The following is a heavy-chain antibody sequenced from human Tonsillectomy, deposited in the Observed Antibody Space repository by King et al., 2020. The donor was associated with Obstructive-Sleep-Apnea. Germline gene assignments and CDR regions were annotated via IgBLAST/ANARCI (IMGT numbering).Heavy chain of an antibody. CDR2: IRSKANSYAA. CDR3: TRHPPRITIFGVVKYYFDY. Sequence: QLVQSGGGLVQPGGSLKLSCAASGFTFSGSAMHWVRQASGKGLEWVGRIRSKANSYAAAYAASVKGRFTFSRDGSKNTGYLQMNSLKTEDSAVYYCTRHPPRITIFGVVKYYFDYWGQGTLVTVSS. V-gene: IGHV3-73*01. D-gene: IGHD3-3*01. CDR1: GFTFSGSA. J-gene: IGHJ4*02.